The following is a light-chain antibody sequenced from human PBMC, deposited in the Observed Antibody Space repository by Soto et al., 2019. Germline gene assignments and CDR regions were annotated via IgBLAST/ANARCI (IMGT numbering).Light chain of an antibody. CDR2: VAS. Sequence: DIQMTQSPSSLSASVGDSVIITCRASQSVGTYVSWYQQKQGKAPKLLINVASTLQSGVPSRFSGSGSGTDFTLAISSLQPEDFATYYCQQSSSTPQTFGGGTRVEIK. V-gene: IGKV1-39*01. J-gene: IGKJ4*01. CDR3: QQSSSTPQT. CDR1: QSVGTY.